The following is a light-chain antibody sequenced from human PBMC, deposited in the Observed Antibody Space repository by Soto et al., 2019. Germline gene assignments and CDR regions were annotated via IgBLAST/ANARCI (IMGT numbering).Light chain of an antibody. CDR1: QTFGSW. CDR2: DVS. CDR3: QQYNTSPGS. V-gene: IGKV1-5*01. J-gene: IGKJ2*04. Sequence: DIQMTQSPSTLSASVGDTVTITCRASQTFGSWLAWYQQKPGQAPRLLIYDVSSLEYGVPSRFSGSGSGTEFTLTIRSLQPDDFATYYCQQYNTSPGSFGQGTKLEI.